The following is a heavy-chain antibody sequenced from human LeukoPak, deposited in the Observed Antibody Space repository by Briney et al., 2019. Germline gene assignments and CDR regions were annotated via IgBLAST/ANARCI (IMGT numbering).Heavy chain of an antibody. CDR1: GGTFTSYA. D-gene: IGHD7-27*01. CDR3: ARTTNWGSEAGAWFDP. Sequence: SVKVSCKASGGTFTSYAISWVRQAPGQGLEWMGGIIPIFGTANYAQKFQGRVTITADESTSTAYMERSSLRSEDTAVYYCARTTNWGSEAGAWFDPWGQGTLVTVSS. J-gene: IGHJ5*02. V-gene: IGHV1-69*13. CDR2: IIPIFGTA.